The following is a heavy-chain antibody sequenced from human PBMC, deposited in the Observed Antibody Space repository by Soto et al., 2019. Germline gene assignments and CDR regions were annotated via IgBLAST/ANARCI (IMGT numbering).Heavy chain of an antibody. J-gene: IGHJ4*02. CDR2: INPNSGGT. Sequence: QVQLVQSGAEVKKPGASVKVSCKASGYTFTGYYMHWVRQAPGQGLEWMGWINPNSGGTNYAQKFQGWVTMTTDTSISIAYMELSRLRSDDTAVYYCARDSPLGYCSGGSCYSLAFDYWGQGTLVTVSS. CDR1: GYTFTGYY. V-gene: IGHV1-2*04. D-gene: IGHD2-15*01. CDR3: ARDSPLGYCSGGSCYSLAFDY.